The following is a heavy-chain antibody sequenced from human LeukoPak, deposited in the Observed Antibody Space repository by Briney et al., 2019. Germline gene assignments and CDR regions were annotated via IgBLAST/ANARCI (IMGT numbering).Heavy chain of an antibody. CDR1: GYTFTGYY. V-gene: IGHV1-2*02. Sequence: GASVKVSCKASGYTFTGYYMHWVRQAPGQGLEWMGWINPNSGGTNYAQKFQGRVTMTRDTSISTAYMELSRLRSDDTAVYYCARDRVNDYGDYGLNWFDPWGQGTLVTVSS. J-gene: IGHJ5*02. CDR2: INPNSGGT. D-gene: IGHD4-17*01. CDR3: ARDRVNDYGDYGLNWFDP.